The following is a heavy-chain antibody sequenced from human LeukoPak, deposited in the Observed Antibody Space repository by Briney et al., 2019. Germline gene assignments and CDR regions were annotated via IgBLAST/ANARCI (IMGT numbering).Heavy chain of an antibody. J-gene: IGHJ4*02. Sequence: SGTLSLTCAVYGGSISGYYWSWIRQSPGKGLEWIGQINQSGSTNYNPSLKSRVTISVATSKKQFSLEVRFLTAADTAVYYCARVSHDSSDYQPSLDYWGQGTLVTVSS. D-gene: IGHD3-22*01. CDR2: INQSGST. CDR3: ARVSHDSSDYQPSLDY. V-gene: IGHV4-34*01. CDR1: GGSISGYY.